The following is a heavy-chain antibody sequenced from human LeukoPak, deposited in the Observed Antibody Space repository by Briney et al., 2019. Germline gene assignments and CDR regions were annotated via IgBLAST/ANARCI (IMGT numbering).Heavy chain of an antibody. CDR2: INPYGSYT. V-gene: IGHV3-74*01. D-gene: IGHD1-26*01. CDR3: VRSRSGSYGFFDS. Sequence: GGSLRLSCAASGFTFSSDWMHWVRQAPGKGLVWVSRINPYGSYTNYADSVKGRFTISRDNAKNTLYLQMNSLSAEDTAVYYCVRSRSGSYGFFDSWGQGTLVTVSS. J-gene: IGHJ4*02. CDR1: GFTFSSDW.